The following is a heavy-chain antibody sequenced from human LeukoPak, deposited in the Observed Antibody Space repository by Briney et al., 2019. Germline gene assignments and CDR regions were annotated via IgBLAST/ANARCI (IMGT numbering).Heavy chain of an antibody. CDR2: IIPVFGTA. V-gene: IGHV1-69*01. CDR1: GGTFSSYT. CDR3: ATTLQLWLRRGNAFDI. D-gene: IGHD5-18*01. Sequence: SVKVSCKASGGTFSSYTINWVRQAPGQGLEWMEGIIPVFGTANYVQKFQGRVTITADESTSTAYMELSSLRSEDTAVYYCATTLQLWLRRGNAFDIWGQGTMVTVSS. J-gene: IGHJ3*02.